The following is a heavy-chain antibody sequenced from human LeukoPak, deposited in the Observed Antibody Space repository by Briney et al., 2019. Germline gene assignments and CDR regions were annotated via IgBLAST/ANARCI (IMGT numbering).Heavy chain of an antibody. CDR2: MDPNSGNT. D-gene: IGHD2-2*01. CDR1: GYTFTSYD. Sequence: GASVKVSCKASGYTFTSYDINWVRQATGQGLERMGWMDPNSGNTGYAQKFQGRVTMTRNTSISTAYMELSSLRSEDTAVYYCARGRTPDIVVVPHFDYWGQGTLVTVSS. V-gene: IGHV1-8*01. J-gene: IGHJ4*02. CDR3: ARGRTPDIVVVPHFDY.